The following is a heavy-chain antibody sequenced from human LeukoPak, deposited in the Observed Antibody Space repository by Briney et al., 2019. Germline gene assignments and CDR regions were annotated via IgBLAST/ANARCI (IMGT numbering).Heavy chain of an antibody. J-gene: IGHJ4*02. Sequence: ASLRVSSTGSGYTFTDYYVDWVRQAPGQGLEWMGWMNYNRGVTNYLQNFQGRVTLTRDTSITTAYMDVSGLTSDDTAVYYCARGEFKDGYSFHDGGQGTLVTV. CDR3: ARGEFKDGYSFHD. D-gene: IGHD5-24*01. CDR2: MNYNRGVT. V-gene: IGHV1-2*02. CDR1: GYTFTDYY.